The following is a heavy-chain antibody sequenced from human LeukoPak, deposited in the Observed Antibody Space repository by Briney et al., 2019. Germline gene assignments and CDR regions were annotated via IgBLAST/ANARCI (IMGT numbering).Heavy chain of an antibody. V-gene: IGHV4-34*01. CDR3: ARVTPTELEPDTYYYYYMDV. Sequence: SETLSLTCAVDGGSFSGYYWSWVRQPPGKGLEWIGEINDSGSTNYNPSLKSRVTISVDTSKNQFSLKLSSVTAADTAVYYCARVTPTELEPDTYYYYYMDVWGKGTTLTVSS. J-gene: IGHJ6*03. CDR1: GGSFSGYY. D-gene: IGHD1-1*01. CDR2: INDSGST.